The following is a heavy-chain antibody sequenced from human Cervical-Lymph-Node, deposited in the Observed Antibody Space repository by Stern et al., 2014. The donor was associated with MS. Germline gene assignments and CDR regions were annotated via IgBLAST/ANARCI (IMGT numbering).Heavy chain of an antibody. J-gene: IGHJ2*01. V-gene: IGHV4-59*08. CDR2: IYYRGST. CDR3: ARHRGRMWYFDL. Sequence: VQLVQSGPGLAKASETLSLTCTVSGGSITTYYWSWIRQTPGKGLEWIGYIYYRGSTNYNPPLKSRDNISVDMYNNQFSPNLTPVTAADTAVYYCARHRGRMWYFDLWGRGTLVTVSS. D-gene: IGHD1-26*01. CDR1: GGSITTYY.